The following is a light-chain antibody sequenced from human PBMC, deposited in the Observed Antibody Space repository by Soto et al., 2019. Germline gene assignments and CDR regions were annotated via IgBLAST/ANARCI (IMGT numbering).Light chain of an antibody. Sequence: QSALTQPASVSGSPGQSITISCTGTSSDVGGYNSVSWYQPHPGKAPKLMIYGVSNRPSGISNRFSGSKSGNTASLTISGLQTEDEADYYCSSFISSTTLALCVFGTGTKLTVL. CDR1: SSDVGGYNS. V-gene: IGLV2-14*03. CDR2: GVS. J-gene: IGLJ1*01. CDR3: SSFISSTTLALCV.